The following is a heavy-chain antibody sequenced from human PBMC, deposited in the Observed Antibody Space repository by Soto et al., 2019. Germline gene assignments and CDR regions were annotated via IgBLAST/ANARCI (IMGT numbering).Heavy chain of an antibody. Sequence: ASVKVSCKASGYTFSTYYMHWVRQAPGQGYEWMGIINPSGGSTTYAQKFQGRVTMTRDTSTTTVYMELSSLKSKDTAVYYCARYDYNGYYFDYWGQGTLVTVSS. CDR1: GYTFSTYY. CDR2: INPSGGST. D-gene: IGHD4-4*01. J-gene: IGHJ4*02. CDR3: ARYDYNGYYFDY. V-gene: IGHV1-46*01.